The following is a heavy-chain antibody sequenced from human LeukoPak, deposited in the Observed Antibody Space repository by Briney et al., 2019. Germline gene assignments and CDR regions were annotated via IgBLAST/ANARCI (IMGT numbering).Heavy chain of an antibody. J-gene: IGHJ4*02. CDR2: INPNTGGT. Sequence: ASVKVSCKASGYTFTDYAITWVRQAPGQGLEWMGWINPNTGGTNYAQKFQGRVTMTRDASISTAYMELSRLTSDDTAVYYCARPSKWDLTLWGQGTLVTVFS. D-gene: IGHD1-26*01. V-gene: IGHV1-2*02. CDR1: GYTFTDYA. CDR3: ARPSKWDLTL.